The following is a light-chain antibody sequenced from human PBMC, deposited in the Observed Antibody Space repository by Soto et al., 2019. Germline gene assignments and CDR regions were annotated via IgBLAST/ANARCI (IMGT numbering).Light chain of an antibody. CDR3: QQTNRAPVT. Sequence: DIQMTQSPPSLSASVGDRVTITCRASQSINNYLNWYQQKPGKAPKLLIYAASSLKSGVPSRFSGSGSGTEFSLTISSLQPEDFATYLCQQTNRAPVTFGGGNKVEI. J-gene: IGKJ4*01. CDR2: AAS. CDR1: QSINNY. V-gene: IGKV1-39*01.